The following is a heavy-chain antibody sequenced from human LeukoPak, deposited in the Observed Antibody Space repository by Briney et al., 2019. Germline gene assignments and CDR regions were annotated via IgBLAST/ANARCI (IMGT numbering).Heavy chain of an antibody. CDR1: GGSISSYY. CDR2: IYYSGGT. V-gene: IGHV4-59*08. J-gene: IGHJ4*02. Sequence: SETLSLTCTVSGGSISSYYWSWIRQPPGKGLEWIGYIYYSGGTDYNPSLKSRVTISVDTSRNQFSLQLRSVTAADTAVYYCARHEKNGGYYDNWGQGTLVTVSS. D-gene: IGHD3-22*01. CDR3: ARHEKNGGYYDN.